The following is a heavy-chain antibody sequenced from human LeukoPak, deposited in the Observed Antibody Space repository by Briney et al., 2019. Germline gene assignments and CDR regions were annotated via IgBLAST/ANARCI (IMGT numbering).Heavy chain of an antibody. Sequence: ASETLSLTCAVYGGSFSGYYWSWIRQPPGKGLEWIGEINHSGSTNYNPSLKGRVTISVDTSKNQFSLELSSVTAADTAVYYCARGLFGAAPRLFDYWGQGTLVTVSS. J-gene: IGHJ4*02. D-gene: IGHD6-6*01. CDR1: GGSFSGYY. CDR2: INHSGST. V-gene: IGHV4-34*01. CDR3: ARGLFGAAPRLFDY.